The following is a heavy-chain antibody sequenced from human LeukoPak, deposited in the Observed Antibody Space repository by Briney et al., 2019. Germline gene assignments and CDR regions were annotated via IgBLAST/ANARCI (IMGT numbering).Heavy chain of an antibody. CDR1: GYTFTSYD. D-gene: IGHD6-19*01. J-gene: IGHJ4*02. CDR2: MNPNSGNT. V-gene: IGHV1-8*01. CDR3: ARAGNPIAVAGEAQNDY. Sequence: ASVKLSCKAFGYTFTSYDINWVRQDTGQGLEWMGWMNPNSGNTGYAQKFQGRVTMTRNTSISTAYMELSSLRSEDTAVYYCARAGNPIAVAGEAQNDYWGQGTLVTVSS.